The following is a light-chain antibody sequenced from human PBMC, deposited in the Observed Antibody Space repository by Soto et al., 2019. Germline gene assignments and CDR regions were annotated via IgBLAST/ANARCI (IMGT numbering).Light chain of an antibody. CDR3: QQYNSYSWT. Sequence: IQITKDPTSVSASVGDRINMTCRASQSISSWLAWYQQKPGKAPKLLIYDASSLESGVPSRFSGSGSGTEFTLTISSLQPDDFATYYCQQYNSYSWTFGQRSIV. V-gene: IGKV1-5*01. CDR2: DAS. CDR1: QSISSW. J-gene: IGKJ1*01.